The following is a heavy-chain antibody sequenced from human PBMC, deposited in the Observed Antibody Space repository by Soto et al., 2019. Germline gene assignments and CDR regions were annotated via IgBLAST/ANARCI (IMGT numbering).Heavy chain of an antibody. J-gene: IGHJ5*02. V-gene: IGHV4-61*01. CDR3: ARVVVVVAATINWFDP. D-gene: IGHD2-15*01. CDR2: IYYSGST. Sequence: SETLSLTCTVSGGSVSSGSYYWSWIRQPPGKGLEWIGYIYYSGSTNYNPSLKSRVTISVDTSKNQFSLKLSSVTAADTAVYYCARVVVVVAATINWFDPWGQGXLVTVYS. CDR1: GGSVSSGSYY.